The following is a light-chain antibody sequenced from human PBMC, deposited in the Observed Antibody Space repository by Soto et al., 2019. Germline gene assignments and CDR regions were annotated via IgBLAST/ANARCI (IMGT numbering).Light chain of an antibody. CDR2: NAS. V-gene: IGKV3-11*01. CDR3: QQRSDWPLT. Sequence: EIVLTQSPETLSLSPGLRATLSCRASQSISNHLDWYQQRPGQAPRLLISNASERATGIPARFSGSGSGTDFTLTISSLEPEDFAIYYCQQRSDWPLTFGGGTKVELK. J-gene: IGKJ4*01. CDR1: QSISNH.